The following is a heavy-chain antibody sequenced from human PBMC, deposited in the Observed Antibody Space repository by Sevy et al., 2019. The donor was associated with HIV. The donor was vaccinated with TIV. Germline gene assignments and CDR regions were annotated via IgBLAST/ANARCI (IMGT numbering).Heavy chain of an antibody. V-gene: IGHV3-7*01. J-gene: IGHJ4*02. CDR1: GFTFSSYW. D-gene: IGHD6-13*01. Sequence: GGSLRLSCAASGFTFSSYWMSWVRQAPGKGLEWVANIKLAGSEKYYVDSVKGRFTISRDNAKNSLYLQMNSLRAEDTAVYYCERKGAYSWYYFDYWGQGTLVTVSS. CDR2: IKLAGSEK. CDR3: ERKGAYSWYYFDY.